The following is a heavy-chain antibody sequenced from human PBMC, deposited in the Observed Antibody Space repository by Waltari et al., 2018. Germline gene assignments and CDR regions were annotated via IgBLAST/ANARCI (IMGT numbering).Heavy chain of an antibody. J-gene: IGHJ4*02. CDR2: IYHSGST. Sequence: QLQLQESGSGLVKPSQTLSLTCAVSGGSISSGGYSWSWIRQPPGKGLEWIGYIYHSGSTYYNPSLKSRVTISVDRSKNQFSLKLSSVTAADTAVYYCARGIEDEAVVTPYSHPLYDWGQGTLVTVSS. CDR3: ARGIEDEAVVTPYSHPLYD. D-gene: IGHD2-21*02. CDR1: GGSISSGGYS. V-gene: IGHV4-30-2*01.